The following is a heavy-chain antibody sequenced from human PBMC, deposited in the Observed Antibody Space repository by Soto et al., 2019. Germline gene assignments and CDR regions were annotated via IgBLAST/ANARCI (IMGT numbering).Heavy chain of an antibody. CDR2: IGTTGDT. Sequence: EVQLVESGGGLVQPGGSLRLSCAASGFTFSPYDMHWVRQVSGKGLEWVSAIGTTGDTYYPASVKGRFTISREDGKSTLYLQMNGLNADDTAVYYCARDATCDSGGGPDWYFDLWGRGTLVTVSS. CDR3: ARDATCDSGGGPDWYFDL. V-gene: IGHV3-13*04. CDR1: GFTFSPYD. D-gene: IGHD2-15*01. J-gene: IGHJ2*01.